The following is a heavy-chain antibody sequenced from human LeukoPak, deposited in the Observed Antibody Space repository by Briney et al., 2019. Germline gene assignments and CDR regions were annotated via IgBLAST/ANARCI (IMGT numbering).Heavy chain of an antibody. D-gene: IGHD4-17*01. Sequence: GGSLRLSCAASGFTVSSNYMSWVRQAPGKGLEWVSVIYSGGSTYYADSVKGRFTISRDNSKNTLYLQMNSLRAEDTAVYYCASTDYAAIDYWGQGTLITVSS. CDR2: IYSGGST. CDR1: GFTVSSNY. CDR3: ASTDYAAIDY. V-gene: IGHV3-66*01. J-gene: IGHJ4*02.